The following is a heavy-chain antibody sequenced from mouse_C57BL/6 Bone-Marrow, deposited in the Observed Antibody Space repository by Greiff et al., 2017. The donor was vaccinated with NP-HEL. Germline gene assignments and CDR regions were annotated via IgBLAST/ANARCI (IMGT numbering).Heavy chain of an antibody. CDR2: ISYDGSN. CDR1: GYSITSGYY. CDR3: ARARGNGWYFDV. J-gene: IGHJ1*03. Sequence: EVKLMESGPGLVKPSQSLSLTCSVTGYSITSGYYWNWIRQFPGNKLEWMGYISYDGSNNYNPSLKNRISITRDTSKNQFFLKLNSVTTEDTATYYGARARGNGWYFDVWGTGTTVTVSS. D-gene: IGHD2-1*01. V-gene: IGHV3-6*01.